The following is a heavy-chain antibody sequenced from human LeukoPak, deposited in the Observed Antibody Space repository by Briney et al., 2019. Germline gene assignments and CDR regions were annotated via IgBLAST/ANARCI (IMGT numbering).Heavy chain of an antibody. J-gene: IGHJ5*01. CDR1: GFTVSGNY. CDR2: IYSGGNT. D-gene: IGHD6-13*01. CDR3: AGAHSSSWSVF. Sequence: PGGSLRLSCAASGFTVSGNYMSWVRQAPGKGLEWVSVIYSGGNTYYADSVKGRFTISRDISRSTLYLRMNSLRAEDTAVYYCAGAHSSSWSVFWGRGTLVTVSS. V-gene: IGHV3-53*01.